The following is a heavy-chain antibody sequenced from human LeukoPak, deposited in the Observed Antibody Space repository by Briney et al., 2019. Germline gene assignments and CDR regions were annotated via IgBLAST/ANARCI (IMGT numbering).Heavy chain of an antibody. CDR3: TRDGGTQGNTAFYM. J-gene: IGHJ3*02. D-gene: IGHD3-16*01. Sequence: GGSLRLSCSASALTLSDHFIDWVRQGPGKGLEWVGRSRPKRNSYATEYAASVKGGFAVSRDDSKNSLFLQMNSLRTEDTAVYYCTRDGGTQGNTAFYMWGPGTMVTVSS. V-gene: IGHV3-72*01. CDR2: SRPKRNSYAT. CDR1: ALTLSDHF.